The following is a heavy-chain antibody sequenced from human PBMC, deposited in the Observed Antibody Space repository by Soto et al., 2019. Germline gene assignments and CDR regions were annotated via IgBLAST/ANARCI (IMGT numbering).Heavy chain of an antibody. Sequence: ASVKLSWKDSGYTFTSYGISWVRQAPGQGLEWMGWISAYNGNTNYAQKLQGRVTMTTDTSTGTANMELRSLRSDDTAVYYCASDGSANDLRYYYGMDVWGQGTTVTISS. D-gene: IGHD1-26*01. CDR3: ASDGSANDLRYYYGMDV. CDR2: ISAYNGNT. V-gene: IGHV1-18*01. CDR1: GYTFTSYG. J-gene: IGHJ6*02.